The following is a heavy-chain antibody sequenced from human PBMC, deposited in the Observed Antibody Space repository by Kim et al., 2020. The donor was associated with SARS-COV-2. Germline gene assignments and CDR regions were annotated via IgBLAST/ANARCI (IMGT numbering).Heavy chain of an antibody. D-gene: IGHD3-22*01. V-gene: IGHV1-24*01. CDR2: FDPEDGET. CDR1: GYTLTELS. J-gene: IGHJ3*02. Sequence: ASVKVSCKVSGYTLTELSMHWVRQAPGKGLEWMGGFDPEDGETIYAQKFQGRVTMTEDTSTDTAYMELSSLRSEDTAVYYCATVLSYYYDSSGPKGGDAFDIWGQGTMVTVSS. CDR3: ATVLSYYYDSSGPKGGDAFDI.